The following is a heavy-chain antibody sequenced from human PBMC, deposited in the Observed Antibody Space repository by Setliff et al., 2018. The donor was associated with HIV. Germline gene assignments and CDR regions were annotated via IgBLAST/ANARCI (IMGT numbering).Heavy chain of an antibody. Sequence: ASVQVSCKASGYTFTSYYMHWVRPAPGQGREWMGIINPSSGSTTYAQKFQGRVTMTRDTSTSTVHMELSSLRSEDTAVYYCARDPAPSPSASYFQHWGQGTPVTVSS. V-gene: IGHV1-46*01. J-gene: IGHJ1*01. CDR3: ARDPAPSPSASYFQH. CDR2: INPSSGST. CDR1: GYTFTSYY.